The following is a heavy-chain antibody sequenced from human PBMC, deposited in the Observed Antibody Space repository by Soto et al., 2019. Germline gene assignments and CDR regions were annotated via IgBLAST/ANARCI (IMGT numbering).Heavy chain of an antibody. CDR2: ITKTGGSV. D-gene: IGHD1-7*01. J-gene: IGHJ4*02. Sequence: EVQLVESGGGLVQPGGSLRLSCAASGFAFTDYTMNWVRQAPGKGLEWVSYITKTGGSVYYADSVKGRFTISRDNAKNSLYLQINSLRTEDTALYYCARDWIYSFDFWGRGTPVTVSS. CDR3: ARDWIYSFDF. CDR1: GFAFTDYT. V-gene: IGHV3-48*01.